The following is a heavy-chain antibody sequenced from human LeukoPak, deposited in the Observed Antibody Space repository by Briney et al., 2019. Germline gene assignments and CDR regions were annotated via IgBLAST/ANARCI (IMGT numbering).Heavy chain of an antibody. Sequence: PSETLSLTCTVSGGSISSSSYYWGWIRQPPGKGLEWIGWIYYSGSTYYNPSLKSRVTISVDTSKNQFSLKLSSVTAADTAVYYCARLRPSIGAAGTFDYWGQGTLVTVSS. V-gene: IGHV4-39*01. D-gene: IGHD6-13*01. J-gene: IGHJ4*02. CDR1: GGSISSSSYY. CDR2: IYYSGST. CDR3: ARLRPSIGAAGTFDY.